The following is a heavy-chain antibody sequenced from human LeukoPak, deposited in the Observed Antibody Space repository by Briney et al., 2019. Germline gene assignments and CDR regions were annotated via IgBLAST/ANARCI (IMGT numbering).Heavy chain of an antibody. D-gene: IGHD6-13*01. J-gene: IGHJ5*02. CDR3: ARGRVLSYSSSWYGRWFDP. Sequence: SETLSLTCAVYGGSFSGYYWSWIRQPPGKGLEWIGEINHSGSTNYNPSPKSRVTISVDTSKNQFSLKLSSVTAADTAVYYCARGRVLSYSSSWYGRWFDPWGQGTLVTVSS. CDR2: INHSGST. CDR1: GGSFSGYY. V-gene: IGHV4-34*01.